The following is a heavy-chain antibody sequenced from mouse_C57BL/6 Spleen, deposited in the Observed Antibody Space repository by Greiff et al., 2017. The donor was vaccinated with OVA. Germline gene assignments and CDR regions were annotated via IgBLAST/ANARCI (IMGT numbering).Heavy chain of an antibody. CDR2: IYPGDGDT. J-gene: IGHJ2*01. D-gene: IGHD1-1*02. CDR1: GYAFSSYW. CDR3: ARSGGLYYFDY. Sequence: QVHVKQSGAELVKPGASVKISCKASGYAFSSYWMNWVKQRPGKGLEWIGQIYPGDGDTNYNGKFKGKATLTADKSSSTAYMQLSSLTSEDSAVYFCARSGGLYYFDYWGQGTTLTVSS. V-gene: IGHV1-80*01.